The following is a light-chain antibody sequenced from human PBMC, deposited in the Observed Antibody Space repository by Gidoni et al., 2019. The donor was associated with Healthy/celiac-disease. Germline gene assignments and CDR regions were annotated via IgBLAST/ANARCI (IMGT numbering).Light chain of an antibody. CDR2: DAS. J-gene: IGKJ4*02. Sequence: EIVLTQSPDTLSLSPGERATLSCRASQSVSSYLACYKQKPGKFPRLLIYDASNRSTGIPARFSGSGSGTDFTLTISSLEPEDFAVYYCQQRSNLPLTFGGGTKVEIK. CDR1: QSVSSY. V-gene: IGKV3-11*01. CDR3: QQRSNLPLT.